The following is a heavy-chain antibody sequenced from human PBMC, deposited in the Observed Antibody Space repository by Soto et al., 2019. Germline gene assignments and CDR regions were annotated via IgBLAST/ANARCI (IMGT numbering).Heavy chain of an antibody. CDR1: GGSISSGGYY. CDR2: IYYSGST. CDR3: ARGSAPSFYILTGYPDE. Sequence: PSETLSLTCTVSGGSISSGGYYWSWIRQHPGKGLEWIGYIYYSGSTYYNPSLKSRVTISVDTSKNQFSLKLSSVTAADTAVYYCARGSAPSFYILTGYPDEWGQGTLVTVSS. D-gene: IGHD3-9*01. V-gene: IGHV4-31*03. J-gene: IGHJ4*02.